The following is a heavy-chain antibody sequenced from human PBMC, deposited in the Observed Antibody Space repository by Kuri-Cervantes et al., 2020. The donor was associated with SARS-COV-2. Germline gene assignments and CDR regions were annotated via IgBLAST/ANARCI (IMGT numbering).Heavy chain of an antibody. J-gene: IGHJ5*02. CDR3: ARHYAVLRFLEXATPGWFDP. CDR2: IYHSGST. CDR1: GGSFSGYY. D-gene: IGHD3-3*01. V-gene: IGHV4-34*01. Sequence: SETLSLTCAVYGGSFSGYYWSWIRQPPGKGLEWIGSIYHSGSTNYNPSLKSRVTISVDTSKNQFSLKLSSVTAADTAVYYCARHYAVLRFLEXATPGWFDPWGQGTLVTVSS.